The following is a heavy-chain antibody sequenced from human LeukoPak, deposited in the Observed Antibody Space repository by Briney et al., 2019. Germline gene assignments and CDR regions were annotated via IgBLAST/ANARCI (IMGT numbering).Heavy chain of an antibody. Sequence: GGSLRLSCAASGFTFSSYGMSWVRQAPGKGLEWVSAISGSGGSTYYADSVRGRFTISRDNSKNTLYLQMNSLRAEDTAVYFCAKGSKAVLFTRDHYMDVWGKGTTVTVSS. D-gene: IGHD6-19*01. CDR1: GFTFSSYG. CDR3: AKGSKAVLFTRDHYMDV. CDR2: ISGSGGST. J-gene: IGHJ6*03. V-gene: IGHV3-23*01.